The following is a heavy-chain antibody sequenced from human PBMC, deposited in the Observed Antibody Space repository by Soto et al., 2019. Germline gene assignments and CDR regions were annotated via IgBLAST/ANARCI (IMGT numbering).Heavy chain of an antibody. CDR3: AGDFSGPMGY. V-gene: IGHV1-46*01. CDR2: TYPSGGST. Sequence: QVQLLQTGAEVKKPGASVKVSCKASGYTFTNYYMHWVRQAPGQGLEWMGRTYPSGGSTRNAQRFERRVAGTRRPATSTVCMELSSLRSEDTAVYYGAGDFSGPMGYWGRGTLVTVSS. D-gene: IGHD3-10*01. J-gene: IGHJ4*02. CDR1: GYTFTNYY.